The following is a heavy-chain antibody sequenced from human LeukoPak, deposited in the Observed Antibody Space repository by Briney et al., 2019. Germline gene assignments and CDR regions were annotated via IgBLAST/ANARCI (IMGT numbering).Heavy chain of an antibody. J-gene: IGHJ4*02. CDR3: ARGHAAYD. V-gene: IGHV4-59*08. D-gene: IGHD6-13*01. CDR1: GGSISSYY. Sequence: PSETLSPTCTVSGGSISSYYWSWIRQPPGKGLEWIGYIYYSGTTNYNPSLKSRVTISVDTSKNQFSLKLTSVTAADTAVYYCARGHAAYDWGQGTLVTVSS. CDR2: IYYSGTT.